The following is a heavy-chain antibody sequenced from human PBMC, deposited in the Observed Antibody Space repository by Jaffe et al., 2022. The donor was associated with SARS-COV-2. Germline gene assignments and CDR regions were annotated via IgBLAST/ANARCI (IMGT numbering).Heavy chain of an antibody. CDR3: ATGGGIIPY. J-gene: IGHJ4*02. Sequence: EVQLVESGGGLVKPGGSLRLSCVASGLPFTNAWMNWVRQAPGKGLEWVGRIKSKSDFETTDYAAPVKGRFVISRDDSKNTLYLQMSSLTTGDTAVYYCATGGGIIPYWGQGTLVTVSS. V-gene: IGHV3-15*01. CDR1: GLPFTNAW. CDR2: IKSKSDFETT. D-gene: IGHD3-10*01.